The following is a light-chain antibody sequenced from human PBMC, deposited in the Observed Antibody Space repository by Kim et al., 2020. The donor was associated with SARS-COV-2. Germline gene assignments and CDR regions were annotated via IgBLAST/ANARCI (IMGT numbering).Light chain of an antibody. J-gene: IGLJ2*01. Sequence: VLTQPPSVSEAPRQRVTISCSGRTSNTGNNAVSWYQQLPGKAPKLLVYYDDLLPSGVSDRFSGSKSGTSASLAISDLQSEDEADYYCAAWDDSLNGVVFGGGTQLTVL. CDR2: YDD. CDR1: TSNTGNNA. V-gene: IGLV1-36*01. CDR3: AAWDDSLNGVV.